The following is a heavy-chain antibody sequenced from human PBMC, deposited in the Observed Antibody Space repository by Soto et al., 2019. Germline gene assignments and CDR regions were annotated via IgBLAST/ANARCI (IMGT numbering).Heavy chain of an antibody. CDR1: GFTFNNYY. J-gene: IGHJ4*02. Sequence: EVQLVESGGGLVQPGGSLRLSCAASGFTFNNYYMVWVRQAPGRGLEWVDNINQDGSAKYYVDSVKGRFTISRDNAKVSLYLQINSLRAEYTATYYCRIGFGGTHWGQGSLVTVSS. V-gene: IGHV3-7*05. D-gene: IGHD2-15*01. CDR2: INQDGSAK. CDR3: RIGFGGTH.